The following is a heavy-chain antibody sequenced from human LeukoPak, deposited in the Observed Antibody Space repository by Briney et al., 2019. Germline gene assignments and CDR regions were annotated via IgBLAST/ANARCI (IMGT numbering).Heavy chain of an antibody. CDR2: ISSSSYI. Sequence: GGSLRLSCAASGFTFSSYSMNWVRQAPGKGLEWVSSISSSSYIYYADSVKGRFTTSRDNAKNSLYLQMNSLRAEDTAVYYCARSSDIVVVPAAPTDYWGQGTLFTVSS. CDR1: GFTFSSYS. V-gene: IGHV3-21*01. CDR3: ARSSDIVVVPAAPTDY. J-gene: IGHJ4*02. D-gene: IGHD2-2*01.